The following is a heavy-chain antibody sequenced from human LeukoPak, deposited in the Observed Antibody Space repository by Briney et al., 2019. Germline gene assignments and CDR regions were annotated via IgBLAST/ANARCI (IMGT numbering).Heavy chain of an antibody. D-gene: IGHD5-24*01. J-gene: IGHJ4*02. CDR2: IFSNGDT. Sequence: GGSLRLSCTASEFTVSRNYMLWVRQAPGKGLEWVSLIFSNGDTHYADSVKGRFTISRDTSKNTVYLQMNSLRVEDTAMYYCTRDQMSYWGQGTLVTVSS. V-gene: IGHV3-53*01. CDR1: EFTVSRNY. CDR3: TRDQMSY.